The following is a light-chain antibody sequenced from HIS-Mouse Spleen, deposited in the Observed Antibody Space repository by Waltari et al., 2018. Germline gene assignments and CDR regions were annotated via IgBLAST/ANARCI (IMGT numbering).Light chain of an antibody. Sequence: QSALTQPASVSGSPGQSITISCTGTSSDVGSYNLVSWYQQPPGKAPKLMLYEGSNRPSGVANRFSGSKSGNTASLTISGLQAEDEADYYCCSYAGSSTWVFGGGTKLTVL. CDR1: SSDVGSYNL. CDR2: EGS. CDR3: CSYAGSSTWV. V-gene: IGLV2-23*01. J-gene: IGLJ3*02.